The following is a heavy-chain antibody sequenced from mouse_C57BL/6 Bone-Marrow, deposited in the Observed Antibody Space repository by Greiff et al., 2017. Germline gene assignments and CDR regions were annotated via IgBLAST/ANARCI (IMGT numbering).Heavy chain of an antibody. J-gene: IGHJ3*01. CDR3: ASGEKFYYYPLGFAY. V-gene: IGHV1-9*01. Sequence: VKLMESGAELMKPGASVKLSCKATGYTFTGYWIEWVKPRPGHGLEWIGEILPGSGSTNYNEKFKGKATFTADTSSNTAYMQLSSLTTEDSAIYYCASGEKFYYYPLGFAYWGQGTLVTVSA. D-gene: IGHD1-1*01. CDR2: ILPGSGST. CDR1: GYTFTGYW.